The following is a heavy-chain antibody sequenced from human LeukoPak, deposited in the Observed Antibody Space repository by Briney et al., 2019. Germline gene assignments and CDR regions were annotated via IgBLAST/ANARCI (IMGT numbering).Heavy chain of an antibody. CDR1: GFSFSSHG. J-gene: IGHJ1*01. Sequence: GRSLRLSCAAFGFSFSSHGMHWVRQAPGKGLEWVAIIWYDGSKKYNADSVKGRFTISRDNSKNTLYLQMDSLRAEDTAVYYCANVVGDPAGVAYLQYWGQGPLVTVSS. CDR2: IWYDGSKK. D-gene: IGHD2-21*01. V-gene: IGHV3-33*06. CDR3: ANVVGDPAGVAYLQY.